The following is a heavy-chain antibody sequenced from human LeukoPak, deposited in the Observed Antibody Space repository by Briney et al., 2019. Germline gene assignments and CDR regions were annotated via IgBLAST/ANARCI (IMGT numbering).Heavy chain of an antibody. J-gene: IGHJ4*02. CDR3: ARAHNWKYGSFDF. CDR1: GFTFGTYW. CDR2: INSDGGTT. D-gene: IGHD1-7*01. V-gene: IGHV3-74*01. Sequence: GGSLRLSCGASGFTFGTYWMHWVRQAPGKGLVWVSGINSDGGTTTYADSVKGRFTISRDNAKNTLYLQMNNLRAEDTAIYYCARAHNWKYGSFDFWGQGTLVTVSS.